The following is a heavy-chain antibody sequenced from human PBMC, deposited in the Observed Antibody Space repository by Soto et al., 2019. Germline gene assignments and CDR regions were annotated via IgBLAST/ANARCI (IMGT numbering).Heavy chain of an antibody. CDR2: ISAYNGNT. D-gene: IGHD2-15*01. Sequence: ASVKVSCKASGYTFTSYGISWVRQAPGQGLEWMGWISAYNGNTNYAQKLQGRVTMTTDISTSTAYMELRSLRSDDTAVYYCARDRVDRYYGMDVWGQGTTVTVSS. V-gene: IGHV1-18*01. CDR1: GYTFTSYG. CDR3: ARDRVDRYYGMDV. J-gene: IGHJ6*02.